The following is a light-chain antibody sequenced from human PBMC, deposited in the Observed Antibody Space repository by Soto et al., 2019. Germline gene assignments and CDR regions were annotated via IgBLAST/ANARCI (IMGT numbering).Light chain of an antibody. J-gene: IGKJ1*01. Sequence: DIQMTHYPSCLSASVGDSDHMTCRASQSISTNLAWYQQKPGKAPKLLIYAASTLQSGVPSRFGGSGSGTDFTLTISCLQSEDFATYYCQQYYGYPRTFGQGTKVDIK. CDR3: QQYYGYPRT. CDR2: AAS. V-gene: IGKV1-9*01. CDR1: QSISTN.